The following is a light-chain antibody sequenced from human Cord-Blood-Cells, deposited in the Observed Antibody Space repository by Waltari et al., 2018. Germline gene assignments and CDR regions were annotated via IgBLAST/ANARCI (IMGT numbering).Light chain of an antibody. CDR2: AAA. V-gene: IGKV1-39*01. CDR1: QSISIY. Sequence: DIQMTQSPSSLSASVGDGATIPCRASQSISIYLNWYQQKPRKAPKLLIYAAASLQSGVPSRFSVSGSGTDLTLTISSLQPEDFATYYCQQSYSTPPKLTFGGGTKVEIK. J-gene: IGKJ4*01. CDR3: QQSYSTPPKLT.